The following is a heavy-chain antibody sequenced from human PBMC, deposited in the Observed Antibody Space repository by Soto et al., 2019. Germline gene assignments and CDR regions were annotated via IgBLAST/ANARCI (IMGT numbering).Heavy chain of an antibody. CDR3: ARGPKRPTFQFDY. V-gene: IGHV4-34*01. CDR1: GGSFSGYY. CDR2: INHSGST. Sequence: SETLSLTCAVYGGSFSGYYWSWIRQPPGKGLEWIGEINHSGSTNYNPSLKSRVTISVDTSKNQFSLKLSSVTAADTAVYYCARGPKRPTFQFDYWGQGTLVTISS. J-gene: IGHJ4*02.